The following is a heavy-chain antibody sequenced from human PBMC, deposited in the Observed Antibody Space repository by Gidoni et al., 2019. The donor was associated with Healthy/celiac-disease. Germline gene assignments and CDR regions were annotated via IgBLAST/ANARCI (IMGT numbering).Heavy chain of an antibody. V-gene: IGHV3-30*01. D-gene: IGHD3-10*01. CDR2: ISYDGSNK. J-gene: IGHJ5*02. CDR3: AREYGSGSYFPWFDP. CDR1: GFTFNRYA. Sequence: QVQLVESGGGVVQPGRSLRLSCAASGFTFNRYAMHWVRQAPGKGLEWVAVISYDGSNKYYADSVKGRFTISRDNSKNTLYLQMNSLTVDDTAVYYCAREYGSGSYFPWFDPWGQGTLVTVSS.